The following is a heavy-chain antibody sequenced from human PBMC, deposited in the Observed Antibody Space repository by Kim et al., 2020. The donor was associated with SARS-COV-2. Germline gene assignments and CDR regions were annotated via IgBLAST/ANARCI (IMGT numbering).Heavy chain of an antibody. V-gene: IGHV3-74*01. D-gene: IGHD6-19*01. J-gene: IGHJ4*02. CDR2: INNDGSTT. CDR3: ARIRSGWQHDY. Sequence: GGSLRLSCAASGFTFTDYWMHWVRQAPGTGLVWVSRINNDGSTTYYSDSVKGRFTISRDNAKNTLYLQMNSLRAEDTAVYHCARIRSGWQHDYWGQGTLVTVSS. CDR1: GFTFTDYW.